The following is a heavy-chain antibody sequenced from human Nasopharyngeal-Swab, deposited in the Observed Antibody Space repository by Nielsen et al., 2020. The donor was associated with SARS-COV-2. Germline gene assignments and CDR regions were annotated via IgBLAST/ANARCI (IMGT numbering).Heavy chain of an antibody. J-gene: IGHJ5*02. V-gene: IGHV4-39*01. D-gene: IGHD3-3*01. Sequence: RQAPGKGLEWIGSIYYSGSTYYNPSLKSRVTISVDTSKNQLSLKLSSVTAADTAVYYCVAVTPAPEYDFWGGYYGSNWFDPWGQGTLVTVSS. CDR3: VAVTPAPEYDFWGGYYGSNWFDP. CDR2: IYYSGST.